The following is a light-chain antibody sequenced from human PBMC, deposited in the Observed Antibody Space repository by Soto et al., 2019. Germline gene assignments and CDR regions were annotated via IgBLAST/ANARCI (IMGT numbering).Light chain of an antibody. V-gene: IGKV3-11*01. CDR3: QQRSNWPPT. CDR2: DAS. J-gene: IGKJ1*01. CDR1: QSVGRN. Sequence: EIVLTQSPATLSLSPGERATLSCRASQSVGRNLAWYQQKPGQAPRLLIYDASNRATGIPAGFSGGGSGTDFTLTISSLEPEDFAVYYCQQRSNWPPTFGQGTKVEI.